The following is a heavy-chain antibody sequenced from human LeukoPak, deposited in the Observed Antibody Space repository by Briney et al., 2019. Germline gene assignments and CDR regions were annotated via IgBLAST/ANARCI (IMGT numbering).Heavy chain of an antibody. CDR1: GGSISSGDYY. V-gene: IGHV4-30-4*08. J-gene: IGHJ5*02. CDR3: ARGDYYDSSGYYYH. CDR2: IYYSGST. Sequence: SETLSLTCTVSGGSISSGDYYWSWIRQPPGKGLEWIGFIYYSGSTSYNPSLKSRVTISLDTSKNYFSLKLTSVTAADTAMYYCARGDYYDSSGYYYHWGQGILVTVSS. D-gene: IGHD3-22*01.